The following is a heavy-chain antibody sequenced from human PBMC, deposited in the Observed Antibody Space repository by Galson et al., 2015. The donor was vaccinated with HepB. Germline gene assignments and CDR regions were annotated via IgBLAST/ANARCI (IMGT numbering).Heavy chain of an antibody. CDR2: IWYDGSNK. Sequence: SLRLSCAASGFTFSSYGMHWVRQAPGKGLEWVAVIWYDGSNKYYADSVKGRFTISRDNSKNTLYLQMNSLRAEDTAVYYCARDASITMVRGVTDAFDIWGQGTIVTVSS. V-gene: IGHV3-33*08. CDR1: GFTFSSYG. CDR3: ARDASITMVRGVTDAFDI. D-gene: IGHD3-10*01. J-gene: IGHJ3*02.